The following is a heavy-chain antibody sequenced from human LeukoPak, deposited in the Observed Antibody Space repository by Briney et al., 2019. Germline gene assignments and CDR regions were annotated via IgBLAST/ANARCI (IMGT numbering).Heavy chain of an antibody. CDR1: GGSISGVGYY. V-gene: IGHV4-31*03. CDR3: ARGIPVAGIPLDY. J-gene: IGHJ4*02. Sequence: SETLSLTCTVSGGSISGVGYYWSWIRQHPGKGLEWIGYIYYSGSTYYNPSLKSRITISVDTSKSQFSLKLSSVTAADTAVYYCARGIPVAGIPLDYWGQGILVSVSS. D-gene: IGHD6-19*01. CDR2: IYYSGST.